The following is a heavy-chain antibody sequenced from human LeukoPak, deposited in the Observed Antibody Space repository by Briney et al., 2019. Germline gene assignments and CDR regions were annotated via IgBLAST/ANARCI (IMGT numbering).Heavy chain of an antibody. D-gene: IGHD1-26*01. Sequence: GGSLRLSCAASGFTFSNSAMTWVRQAPGKGLEWVSAIGLSGGATFYADSVKGRFTISRDNSKNTLYLQMNSLRAEDTAVYYCAKDPYIVGATGSFDYWGQGTLVTVSS. CDR3: AKDPYIVGATGSFDY. CDR1: GFTFSNSA. J-gene: IGHJ4*02. V-gene: IGHV3-23*01. CDR2: IGLSGGAT.